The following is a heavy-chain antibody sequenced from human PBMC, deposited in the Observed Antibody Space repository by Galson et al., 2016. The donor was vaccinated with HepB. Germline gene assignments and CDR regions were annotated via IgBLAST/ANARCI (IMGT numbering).Heavy chain of an antibody. Sequence: PALVKPTQTLTLTCTFSGFSLGPSDVGVGWIRQPPGKALEWLALIYWDDDKRYSPSLKSRLIITKDTSKNQVVLTMTNVHPADTATYFCAHRRSNNFGSGSYDFWGQGTLVTVSS. CDR1: GFSLGPSDVG. D-gene: IGHD3-10*01. V-gene: IGHV2-5*02. CDR2: IYWDDDK. J-gene: IGHJ4*02. CDR3: AHRRSNNFGSGSYDF.